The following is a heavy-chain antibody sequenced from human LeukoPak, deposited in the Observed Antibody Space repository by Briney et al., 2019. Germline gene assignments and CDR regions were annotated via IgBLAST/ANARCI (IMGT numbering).Heavy chain of an antibody. CDR3: ASLFGDPSRRFDY. Sequence: SETLSLTCTVSGGSISSSSYYWGWIRQPPGTGLEWIGSIYYSGSTYYNPSLKSRVTISVDTSKNQFSLKLSSVTAADTAVYYCASLFGDPSRRFDYWGQGTLVTVSS. D-gene: IGHD3-10*02. CDR2: IYYSGST. V-gene: IGHV4-39*01. J-gene: IGHJ4*02. CDR1: GGSISSSSYY.